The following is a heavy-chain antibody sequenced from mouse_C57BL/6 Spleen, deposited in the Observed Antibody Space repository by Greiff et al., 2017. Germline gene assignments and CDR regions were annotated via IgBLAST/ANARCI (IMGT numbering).Heavy chain of an antibody. Sequence: EVQLVESEGGLVQPGSSMKLSCTASGFTFSDYYMAWVRQVPEKGLEWVANINYDGSSTYYLDSLKSRFIISRDNAKNILYLQMSSLKSEDTATYYCARGGKAYSNFPWFAYWGQGTLVTVSA. D-gene: IGHD2-5*01. CDR1: GFTFSDYY. CDR2: INYDGSST. V-gene: IGHV5-16*01. CDR3: ARGGKAYSNFPWFAY. J-gene: IGHJ3*01.